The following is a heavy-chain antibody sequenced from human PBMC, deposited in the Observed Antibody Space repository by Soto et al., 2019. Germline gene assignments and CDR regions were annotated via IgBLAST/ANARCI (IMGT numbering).Heavy chain of an antibody. J-gene: IGHJ6*02. Sequence: ASAKVCCKSSGYTFTIYGISWVRKAPGQGLEWMGWISAYNGNTNYAQKLQGRVTMTTDTSTSTAYMELRSLRSDDTAVYYCARRGYSSSWYYYYYYGMDVWGQGTTVTVSS. V-gene: IGHV1-18*01. CDR3: ARRGYSSSWYYYYYYGMDV. CDR2: ISAYNGNT. D-gene: IGHD6-13*01. CDR1: GYTFTIYG.